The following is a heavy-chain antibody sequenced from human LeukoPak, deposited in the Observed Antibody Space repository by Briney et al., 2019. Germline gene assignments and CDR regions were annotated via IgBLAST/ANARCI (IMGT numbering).Heavy chain of an antibody. CDR3: AREQYSGYDRGDLDAFDI. CDR2: IYHSGST. J-gene: IGHJ3*02. CDR1: GYSISSGYY. D-gene: IGHD5-12*01. Sequence: SETLSLTCTVSGYSISSGYYWGWIRQPPGKGLEWIGSIYHSGSTYYNPSLKSRVTISVDTSKNQFSLKLSSVTAADTAVYYCAREQYSGYDRGDLDAFDIWGQRTMVTVSS. V-gene: IGHV4-38-2*02.